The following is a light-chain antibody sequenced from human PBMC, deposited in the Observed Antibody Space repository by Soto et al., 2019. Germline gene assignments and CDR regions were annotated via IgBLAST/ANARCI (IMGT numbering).Light chain of an antibody. CDR1: SSNIGNNY. Sequence: QSVLTQSPSVSAAPGQKVTISCSGSSSNIGNNYVSWYQQLPGTAPKLLIYDNNKRPSGIPDRFSGSKSGTSGTLDITGLQTGDEADYYCAPWDGSLPGEVFVGGTKLTVL. V-gene: IGLV1-51*01. J-gene: IGLJ2*01. CDR3: APWDGSLPGEV. CDR2: DNN.